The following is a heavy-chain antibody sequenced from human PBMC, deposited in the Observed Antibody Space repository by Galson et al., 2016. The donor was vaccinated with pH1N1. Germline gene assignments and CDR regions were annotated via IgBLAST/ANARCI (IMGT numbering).Heavy chain of an antibody. J-gene: IGHJ6*02. CDR2: FDPEDGET. D-gene: IGHD6-13*01. V-gene: IGHV1-24*01. CDR1: GYTLTELS. CDR3: ATVIAAGYGMDV. Sequence: SVKVSCKVSGYTLTELSMHWVRQAPGKGLEWMGGFDPEDGETIYAQKFQGRVTMTGDTSTDTAYMELSSLRSEDTAVYYCATVIAAGYGMDVWGQGTTVTVSS.